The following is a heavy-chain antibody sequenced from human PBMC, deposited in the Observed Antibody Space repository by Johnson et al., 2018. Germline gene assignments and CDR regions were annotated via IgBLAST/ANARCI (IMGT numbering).Heavy chain of an antibody. V-gene: IGHV3-30*03. D-gene: IGHD3-3*01. CDR2: ISDDGRNK. J-gene: IGHJ1*01. CDR1: GFTFSSYG. Sequence: VQLVESGGGVAQPGRSXGPSCAASGFTFSSYGMHWVRQAPGKGLEWVAVISDDGRNKFYADSVAARITISQDNSKNTLYMQMNSLRAEDTAVYSWAVPNGGYFDFCSGLENFQHWGQGTLVTVS. CDR3: AVPNGGYFDFCSGLENFQH.